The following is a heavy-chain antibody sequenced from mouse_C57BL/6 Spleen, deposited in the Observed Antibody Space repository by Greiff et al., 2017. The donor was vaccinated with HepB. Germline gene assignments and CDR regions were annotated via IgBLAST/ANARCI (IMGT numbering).Heavy chain of an antibody. CDR2: ISSGSSTI. CDR3: ARGDYSNYVAY. J-gene: IGHJ3*01. CDR1: GFTFSDYG. D-gene: IGHD2-5*01. Sequence: DVMLVESGGGLVKPGGSLKLSCAASGFTFSDYGMHWVRQAPEKGLEWVAYISSGSSTIYYADTVKGRFTISRDNAKNTLFLQMTSLRSEDTAMYYCARGDYSNYVAYWGQGTLVTVSA. V-gene: IGHV5-17*01.